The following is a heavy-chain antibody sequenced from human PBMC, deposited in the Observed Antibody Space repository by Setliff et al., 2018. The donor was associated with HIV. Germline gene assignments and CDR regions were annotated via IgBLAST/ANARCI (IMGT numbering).Heavy chain of an antibody. D-gene: IGHD5-18*01. CDR1: GASISSGGHY. V-gene: IGHV4-31*02. Sequence: SETLSLTCIVSGASISSGGHYWSWIRQQPGKGLEWIGYIHYTGSHFYNPSLMSRVTISVDKSKNQISLRLNSMTAADTAVYFCARGGNSAAAWSDSWGQGTLVTVSS. J-gene: IGHJ5*01. CDR3: ARGGNSAAAWSDS. CDR2: IHYTGSH.